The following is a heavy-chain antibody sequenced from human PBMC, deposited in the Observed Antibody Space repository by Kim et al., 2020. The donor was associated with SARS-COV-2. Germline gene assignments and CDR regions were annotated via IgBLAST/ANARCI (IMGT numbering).Heavy chain of an antibody. V-gene: IGHV3-23*01. J-gene: IGHJ5*02. CDR2: ISGSSGST. CDR3: AAGYSSSWYKFDNWFDP. Sequence: GGSLRLSCAASGFTFSSYAMSWVRQAPGKGLEWVSAISGSSGSTYYADSVKGRFTISRDNSKNTLYLQMNSLRAEDTAVYYCAAGYSSSWYKFDNWFDPWGQGTLVTVSS. CDR1: GFTFSSYA. D-gene: IGHD6-13*01.